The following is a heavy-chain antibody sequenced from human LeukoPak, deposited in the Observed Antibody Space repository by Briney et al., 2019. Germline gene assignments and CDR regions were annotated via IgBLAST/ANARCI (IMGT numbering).Heavy chain of an antibody. J-gene: IGHJ3*02. Sequence: ASVKVSCKASGYTFTNYPINWVRQAPGQGLAWMGWINPNTANPTYAQDFTGRFVFSLDTSVNTAYLQISSLKAEDTAVYYCARGAKDSSGYSPTYAFDIWGQGTMVTVSS. CDR2: INPNTANP. D-gene: IGHD3-22*01. CDR3: ARGAKDSSGYSPTYAFDI. CDR1: GYTFTNYP. V-gene: IGHV7-4-1*02.